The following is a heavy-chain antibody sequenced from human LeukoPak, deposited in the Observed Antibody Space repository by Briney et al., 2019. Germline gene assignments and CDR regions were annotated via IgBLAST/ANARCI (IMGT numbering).Heavy chain of an antibody. V-gene: IGHV4-31*03. CDR1: GGSISSGGYY. CDR3: ATSYGDYSYGMDV. J-gene: IGHJ6*02. D-gene: IGHD4-17*01. CDR2: IYYSGST. Sequence: SETLSLTCTVSGGSISSGGYYWSWIRQHPGKGLEWIGYIYYSGSTYYNPSLKSRVTISVDTSKNQFSLKLSPVTAADTAVYYCATSYGDYSYGMDVWGQGTTVTVSS.